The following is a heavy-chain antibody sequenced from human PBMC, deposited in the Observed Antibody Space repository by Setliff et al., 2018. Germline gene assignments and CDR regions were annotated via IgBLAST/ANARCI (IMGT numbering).Heavy chain of an antibody. D-gene: IGHD3-10*01. Sequence: HPGGSLRLSCAASGFTFSSYGMHWVRQAPGKGLEWVAVISYDGSNKYYADSVKGRFTISRDNSKNTLYLQMNSLRAEDTALYYCAKPTKYDPSRKSRVTMSVDTSKNQFSLKLRSVTAADTAMYYCAKGGTYRYFDYWGQGTLVTVSS. CDR1: GFTFSSYG. CDR2: ISYDGSNK. CDR3: AKPTKYDPSRKSRVTMSVDTSKNQFSLKLRSVTAADTAMYYCAKGGTYRYFDY. J-gene: IGHJ4*02. V-gene: IGHV3-30*18.